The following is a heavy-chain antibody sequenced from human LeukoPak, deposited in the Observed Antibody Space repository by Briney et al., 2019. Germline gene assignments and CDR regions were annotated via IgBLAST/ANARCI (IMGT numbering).Heavy chain of an antibody. CDR3: AKDWSSWGFDY. Sequence: GGSLRLSCAASGFTVSNNYMTWVRQAPGEGLEWVSTVYSGGSTFYADSVQGRFTISRDNSKNTLYLQMNSLRAEDTAVYYCAKDWSSWGFDYWGQGTLVTVSS. D-gene: IGHD6-13*01. CDR1: GFTVSNNY. V-gene: IGHV3-53*05. CDR2: VYSGGST. J-gene: IGHJ4*02.